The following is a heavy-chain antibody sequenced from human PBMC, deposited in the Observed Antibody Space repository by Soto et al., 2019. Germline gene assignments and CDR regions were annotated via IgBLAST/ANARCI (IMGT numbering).Heavy chain of an antibody. V-gene: IGHV3-23*01. CDR1: GFTFSSYV. J-gene: IGHJ6*02. D-gene: IGHD6-6*01. Sequence: PGGSLRLSCAASGFTFSSYVMSWVRQAPGKGLEWVSSISGSDGSTYYADSMKGRFTISRDNSKNTLYLQMNSLRAEDTAVYHCAKSSYTNPAMDVWGQGTTVTVSS. CDR2: ISGSDGST. CDR3: AKSSYTNPAMDV.